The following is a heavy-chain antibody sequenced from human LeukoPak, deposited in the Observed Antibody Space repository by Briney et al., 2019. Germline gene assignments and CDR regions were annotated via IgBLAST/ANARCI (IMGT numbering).Heavy chain of an antibody. CDR1: GYSISSAHY. CDR3: AREVVWAYDSSGYYYGYYFDY. Sequence: SETLSLTCSVSGYSISSAHYWGWIRQPPGKGLEWIGSIYHSGSTYYNPSLKSRVTISVDTSKNQFSLKLSSVTAADTAVYYCAREVVWAYDSSGYYYGYYFDYWGQGTLVTVSS. CDR2: IYHSGST. V-gene: IGHV4-38-2*02. D-gene: IGHD3-22*01. J-gene: IGHJ4*02.